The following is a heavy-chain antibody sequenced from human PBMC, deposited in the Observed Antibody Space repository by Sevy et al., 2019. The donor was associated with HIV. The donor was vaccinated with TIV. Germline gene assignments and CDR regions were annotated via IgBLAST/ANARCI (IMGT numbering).Heavy chain of an antibody. D-gene: IGHD3-3*01. V-gene: IGHV7-4-1*02. J-gene: IGHJ6*02. CDR1: GYTFTSYA. CDR3: AREYYDFGSGYYNPQEYYYYGMDV. Sequence: ASVKVACKASGYTFTSYAMNWVRQAPGQGLEWMGWINTNTGNPTYAQGFTGRFVFSLDTSVCTAYLQISSLKAEDTAVYYGAREYYDFGSGYYNPQEYYYYGMDVWGQGTTVTVSS. CDR2: INTNTGNP.